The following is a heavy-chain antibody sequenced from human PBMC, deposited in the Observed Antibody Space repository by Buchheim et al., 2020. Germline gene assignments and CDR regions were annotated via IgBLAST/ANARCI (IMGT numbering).Heavy chain of an antibody. CDR1: GGSISSSNNYF. D-gene: IGHD2-15*01. J-gene: IGHJ3*02. Sequence: QLQLQESGPGLVKPSETLSLTCTVSGGSISSSNNYFWGWIRQPPGAGLEWIGSIYYSGNTYYNPSLKSRVTISVDTSKNHFSLRLSSVTAADSAVYYCARHGNIVVAVAAHAFDIWGQGT. CDR3: ARHGNIVVAVAAHAFDI. V-gene: IGHV4-39*01. CDR2: IYYSGNT.